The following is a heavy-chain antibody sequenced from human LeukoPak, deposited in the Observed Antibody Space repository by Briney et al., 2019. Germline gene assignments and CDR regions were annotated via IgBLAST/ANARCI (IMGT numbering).Heavy chain of an antibody. V-gene: IGHV3-21*01. CDR2: ISSSSSSYI. Sequence: GGSLRLSCAASGFTFSSYSMNWVRQAPGKGLEWVSSISSSSSSYIYYADSVKGRFTISRDNAKNSLYLQMNSLRAEDTAVYYCARDRDPHVIGTTAIDYWGQVTLVTVSS. CDR3: ARDRDPHVIGTTAIDY. D-gene: IGHD1-1*01. J-gene: IGHJ4*02. CDR1: GFTFSSYS.